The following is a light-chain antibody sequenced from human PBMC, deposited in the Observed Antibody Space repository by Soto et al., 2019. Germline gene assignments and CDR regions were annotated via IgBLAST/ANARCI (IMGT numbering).Light chain of an antibody. CDR1: ISDIGDYDY. Sequence: QSALTQPPSASGSPGPSVTISCTGTISDIGDYDYVSWYQQHPAKAPKLIIYEVNKRPSGVPDRFSGSKSGTTASLIISGLQAEDEADYFCCSYADGQTLAFGGGTKLTVL. J-gene: IGLJ2*01. V-gene: IGLV2-8*01. CDR3: CSYADGQTLA. CDR2: EVN.